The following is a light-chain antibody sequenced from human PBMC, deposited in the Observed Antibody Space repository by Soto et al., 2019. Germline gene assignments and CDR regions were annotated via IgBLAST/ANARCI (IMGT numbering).Light chain of an antibody. Sequence: QSVLTQPASVSGSPGQSITISCTGTSSDVGGYNYVSWYQQHPGKAPKLMTSDVTNRPSGVSDRFSGSKSGNTASLTISGLQAEDEADYYCNSYRSSSTRYVFGTGTKVTVL. V-gene: IGLV2-14*01. CDR3: NSYRSSSTRYV. CDR2: DVT. CDR1: SSDVGGYNY. J-gene: IGLJ1*01.